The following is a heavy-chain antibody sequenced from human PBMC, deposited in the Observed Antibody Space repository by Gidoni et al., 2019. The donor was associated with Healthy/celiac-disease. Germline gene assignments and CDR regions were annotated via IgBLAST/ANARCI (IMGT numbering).Heavy chain of an antibody. V-gene: IGHV4-34*01. CDR3: ARTGSSSWGPRTNWFDP. CDR2: INHSGST. D-gene: IGHD6-13*01. J-gene: IGHJ5*02. Sequence: QVQLQPWGAGLLKPSETLSLTCAVYGGSFRGHYWSWIRQPPGKGLEWIGEINHSGSTNYNPSLKSRVTISVDTSKNQFSLKLSSVTAADTAVYYCARTGSSSWGPRTNWFDPWGQGTLVTVSS. CDR1: GGSFRGHY.